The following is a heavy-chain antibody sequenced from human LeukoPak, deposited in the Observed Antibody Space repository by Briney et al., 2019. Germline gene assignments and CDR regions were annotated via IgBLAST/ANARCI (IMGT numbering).Heavy chain of an antibody. J-gene: IGHJ4*02. D-gene: IGHD2-2*01. CDR2: IYSGGNT. CDR1: GFTVSSNY. CDR3: ASGARRTSCLDY. V-gene: IGHV3-53*01. Sequence: GGSLRLSCAASGFTVSSNYMSWVRQAPGKGLEWVSVIYSGGNTYYADSVKGRFTISRDNSKNTLYLQMNSLGAEDTAVYYCASGARRTSCLDYWGQGTRVTVSS.